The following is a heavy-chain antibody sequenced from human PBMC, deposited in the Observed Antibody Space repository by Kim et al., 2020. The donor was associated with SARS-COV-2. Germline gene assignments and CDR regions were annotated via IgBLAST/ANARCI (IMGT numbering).Heavy chain of an antibody. CDR2: ISSSSSYI. J-gene: IGHJ6*02. V-gene: IGHV3-21*01. CDR1: GFTFSSYS. Sequence: GGSLRLSCAASGFTFSSYSMNWVRQAPGKGLEWVSSISSSSSYIYYADSVKGRFTISRDNAKNSLYLQMNSLRAEDTAVYYCARDHNVYDILTGYYFGYYGMDVWGQGTTVTVSS. D-gene: IGHD3-9*01. CDR3: ARDHNVYDILTGYYFGYYGMDV.